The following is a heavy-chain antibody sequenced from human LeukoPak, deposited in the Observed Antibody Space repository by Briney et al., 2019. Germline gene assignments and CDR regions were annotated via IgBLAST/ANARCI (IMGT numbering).Heavy chain of an antibody. CDR2: IKEDGSES. CDR1: GFTFSNYW. V-gene: IGHV3-7*01. CDR3: ARDRYFGA. J-gene: IGHJ1*01. Sequence: GGSLRLSCAASGFTFSNYWMSWVRQAPGKGLEWVANIKEDGSESHCVGSVKGRFTISRDNAKKSLYLQMNSLRVEDTAVYFCARDRYFGAWGQGTLITVSS. D-gene: IGHD3-10*01.